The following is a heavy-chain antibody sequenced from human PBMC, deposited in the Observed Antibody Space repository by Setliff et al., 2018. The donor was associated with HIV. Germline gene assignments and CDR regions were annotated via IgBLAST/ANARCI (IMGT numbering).Heavy chain of an antibody. J-gene: IGHJ4*02. CDR1: GYSFTSYA. CDR2: ISPNSGYT. Sequence: ASVKVSCKASGYSFTSYAISWVRQAPGQGLEWMAWISPNSGYTLFAQKFRGRVTMTADTSTSTAYMDLGSLRSDDTAVYYCARDRIPSKWLLESDYWGQGTLVTVSS. CDR3: ARDRIPSKWLLESDY. D-gene: IGHD3-22*01. V-gene: IGHV1-18*01.